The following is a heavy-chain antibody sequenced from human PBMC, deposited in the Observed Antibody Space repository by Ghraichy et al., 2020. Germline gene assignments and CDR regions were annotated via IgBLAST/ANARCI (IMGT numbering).Heavy chain of an antibody. D-gene: IGHD5-18*01. J-gene: IGHJ4*02. CDR3: ARVGEDTAMVPFDY. Sequence: SQTLSLTCTVSGGSISSSNCWWWVRQHPGGKLEWIVEIDHSGSTNYNPPLKSRVTISVDKSNNQFSLKLSSVTAADTAVYYCARVGEDTAMVPFDYWGQGTLVTVSS. CDR2: IDHSGST. CDR1: GGSISSSNC. V-gene: IGHV4-4*02.